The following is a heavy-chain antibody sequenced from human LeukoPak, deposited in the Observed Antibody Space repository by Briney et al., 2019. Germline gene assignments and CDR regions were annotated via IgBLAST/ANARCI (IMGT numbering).Heavy chain of an antibody. V-gene: IGHV3-30*18. J-gene: IGHJ4*02. CDR3: AKGVGGYFDWLSFDY. D-gene: IGHD3-9*01. CDR1: GFTFTTYG. Sequence: GGSLRLSCAASGFTFTTYGMHWVRQAPGKGLEWLAVISYDGSNKFYVDSVKGRFFVSRDNSKNTLYLQMNSLRAEDTAVYYCAKGVGGYFDWLSFDYLGQGTLVTVSS. CDR2: ISYDGSNK.